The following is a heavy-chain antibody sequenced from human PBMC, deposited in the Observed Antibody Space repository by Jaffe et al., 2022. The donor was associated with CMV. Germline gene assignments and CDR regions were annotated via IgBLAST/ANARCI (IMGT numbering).Heavy chain of an antibody. Sequence: QVQLQQWGAGLLKPSETLSLTCAVYGGSFSGYYWSWIRQPPGKGLEWIGEINHSGSTNYNPSLKSRVTISVDTSKNQFSLKLSSVTAADTAVYYCATQAPYYMDVWGKGTTVTVSS. CDR2: INHSGST. CDR3: ATQAPYYMDV. J-gene: IGHJ6*03. CDR1: GGSFSGYY. V-gene: IGHV4-34*01.